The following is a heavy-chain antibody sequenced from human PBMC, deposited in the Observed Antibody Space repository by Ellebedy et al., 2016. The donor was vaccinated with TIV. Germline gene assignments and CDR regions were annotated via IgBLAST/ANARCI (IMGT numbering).Heavy chain of an antibody. CDR3: ARRYFDL. CDR1: GFTFSNYW. CDR2: IKQDGSEI. Sequence: GESLKISXAAPGFTFSNYWMSWVRQAPGKGLEWVANIKQDGSEIYYVNSVKGRFTISRDNAKNSLYLQMNSLRAEDTAVYYCARRYFDLWGRGTLVTVSS. V-gene: IGHV3-7*01. J-gene: IGHJ2*01.